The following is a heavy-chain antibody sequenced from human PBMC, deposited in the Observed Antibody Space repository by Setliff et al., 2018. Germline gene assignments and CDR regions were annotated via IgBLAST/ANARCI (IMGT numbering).Heavy chain of an antibody. D-gene: IGHD3-10*01. Sequence: GGSLRLSCAASGFTFSNAWMSWVRQAPGKGLEWVGRIKSKTDGGTTDYAAPVKGRFTISRDDSKNTLYLQMNSLKTEDTAVYYCAKAHSLAVRGYFDYWGQGTLVTVSS. V-gene: IGHV3-15*01. CDR1: GFTFSNAW. CDR3: AKAHSLAVRGYFDY. J-gene: IGHJ4*02. CDR2: IKSKTDGGTT.